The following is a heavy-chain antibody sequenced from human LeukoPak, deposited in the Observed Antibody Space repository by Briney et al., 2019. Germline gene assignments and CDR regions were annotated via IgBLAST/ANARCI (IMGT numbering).Heavy chain of an antibody. D-gene: IGHD2-8*02. J-gene: IGHJ4*02. V-gene: IGHV3-21*01. CDR1: GFTFSSYT. CDR3: ARVVPGTGFFY. CDR2: ISSSSSHI. Sequence: PGGSLRLSCAASGFTFSSYTMNWVRQAPGKGLEWVSSISSSSSHIYYADSVKGRFAISRDNPKNSLYLQMNSLRAEDTAVYYCARVVPGTGFFYWGQGTLVTVSS.